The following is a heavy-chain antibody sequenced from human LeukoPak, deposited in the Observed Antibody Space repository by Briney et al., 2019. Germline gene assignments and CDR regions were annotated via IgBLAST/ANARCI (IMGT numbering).Heavy chain of an antibody. CDR1: GGSISSYY. V-gene: IGHV4-59*01. J-gene: IGHJ2*01. CDR3: ARAYFSMIRGRPLFDL. CDR2: IYYSGST. D-gene: IGHD3-10*01. Sequence: SETLSLTCTVSGGSISSYYWSWIRQPPGKGLEWIGYIYYSGSTNYNPSLKSRVTISVDTSKNQFSLKLSSVTAADTAVYYCARAYFSMIRGRPLFDLWGRGTLVTVSS.